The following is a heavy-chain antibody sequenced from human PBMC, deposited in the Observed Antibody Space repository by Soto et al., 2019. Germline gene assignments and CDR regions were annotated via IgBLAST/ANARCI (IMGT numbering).Heavy chain of an antibody. CDR3: TRSPYHYSWYFDL. Sequence: AGGSLRLSCAASGFTFSSYAMNWVRQAPGKGLEWISYVTSSSSTIYYADSVKGRFTISRDNAGNSLYLLMDSLRDEDTALYYCTRSPYHYSWYFDLWGRGTLVTVSS. CDR1: GFTFSSYA. V-gene: IGHV3-48*02. J-gene: IGHJ2*01. D-gene: IGHD3-16*01. CDR2: VTSSSSTI.